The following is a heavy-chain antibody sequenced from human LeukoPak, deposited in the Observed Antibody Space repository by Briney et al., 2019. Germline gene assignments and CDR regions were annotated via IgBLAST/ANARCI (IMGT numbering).Heavy chain of an antibody. J-gene: IGHJ4*02. CDR2: ISGSGGST. CDR3: ARDPYDFWSGYEDY. V-gene: IGHV3-23*01. D-gene: IGHD3-3*01. Sequence: GGSLRLSCAASGFTVSSNYMSWVRQAPGKGLEWVSAISGSGGSTYYADSVKGRFTISRDNSKNTLYLQMNSLRAEDTAVYYCARDPYDFWSGYEDYWGQGTLVTVSS. CDR1: GFTVSSNY.